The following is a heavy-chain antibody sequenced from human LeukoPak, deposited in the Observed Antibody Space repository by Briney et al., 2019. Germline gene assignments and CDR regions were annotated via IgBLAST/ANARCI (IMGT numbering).Heavy chain of an antibody. V-gene: IGHV4-38-2*01. CDR1: GYSISSGYY. Sequence: PSETLSLTCAVSGYSISSGYYWGWIRQPPGKGLEWIGSIYHSGSTYYNPSLKSRVTISVDTSKNQFSLKLSSVTAAYTAVYYCARQGGYDSSGYLDFWGQGTLVTVSS. J-gene: IGHJ4*02. D-gene: IGHD3-22*01. CDR3: ARQGGYDSSGYLDF. CDR2: IYHSGST.